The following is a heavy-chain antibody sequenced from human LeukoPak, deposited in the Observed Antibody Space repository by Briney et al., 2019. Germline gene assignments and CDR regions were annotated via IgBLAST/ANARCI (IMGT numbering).Heavy chain of an antibody. J-gene: IGHJ4*02. D-gene: IGHD1-1*01. CDR3: AKASRTTGTTSPYYFDY. Sequence: GGSLRLSCAASGFTFSSYGMHWVRQAPGKGLERVAVISYDGSNKYYADSVKGRFTISRDNSKNTLYLQMNSLRAEDTAVYYCAKASRTTGTTSPYYFDYWGQGTLVTVSS. CDR1: GFTFSSYG. CDR2: ISYDGSNK. V-gene: IGHV3-30*18.